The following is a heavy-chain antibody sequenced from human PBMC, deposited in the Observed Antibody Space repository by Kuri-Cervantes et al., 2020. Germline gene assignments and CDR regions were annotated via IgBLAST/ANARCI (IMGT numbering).Heavy chain of an antibody. CDR3: ARFSGYASD. D-gene: IGHD5-12*01. CDR1: GYSISSGNW. Sequence: SCAVSGYSISSGNWWGWLRQTPGKRLEWIAYIYYSGSTYYNPSLKSRVTMSVDTSKSQFSLKLSSVTAVDTAVYYCARFSGYASDWGQGTLVTVSS. V-gene: IGHV4-28*01. CDR2: IYYSGST. J-gene: IGHJ4*02.